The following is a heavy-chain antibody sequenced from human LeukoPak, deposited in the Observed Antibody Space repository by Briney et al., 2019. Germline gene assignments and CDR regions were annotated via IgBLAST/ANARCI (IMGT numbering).Heavy chain of an antibody. CDR1: GYSISSGHY. CDR3: ARDAKYYYGSRTYFFFEY. D-gene: IGHD3-10*01. J-gene: IGHJ4*02. CDR2: IYHSGST. V-gene: IGHV4-38-2*02. Sequence: SETLSLTCSVSGYSISSGHYWGWIRQPPGKGLEWIGSIYHSGSTYYNPSLRSRVTISVDTSKNQFSLKLSSVTAADTAIYYCARDAKYYYGSRTYFFFEYWGQGTLLTVSS.